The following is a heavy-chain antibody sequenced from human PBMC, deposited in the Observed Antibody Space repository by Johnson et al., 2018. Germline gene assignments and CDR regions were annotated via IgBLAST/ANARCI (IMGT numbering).Heavy chain of an antibody. V-gene: IGHV3-49*03. Sequence: VQLVESGGGLVQPGRSLRLSCTASGFTFGDYAMSWFRQAPGKGLEWVGFIRGKAYGGTTEYAASVKGRFTIPRDDSKSIAVLQMNSLKTEDTGVYYCTRDAGGGDSSGDPGVDWFGPWVQGTLVTVSS. CDR2: IRGKAYGGTT. CDR1: GFTFGDYA. CDR3: TRDAGGGDSSGDPGVDWFGP. D-gene: IGHD3-22*01. J-gene: IGHJ5*02.